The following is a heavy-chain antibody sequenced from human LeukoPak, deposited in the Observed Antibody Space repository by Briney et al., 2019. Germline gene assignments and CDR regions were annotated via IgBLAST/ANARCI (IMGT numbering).Heavy chain of an antibody. CDR3: AKVWADYDFWSAYYWYFDL. CDR1: VFTFSSYA. D-gene: IGHD3-3*01. V-gene: IGHV3-23*01. CDR2: VSGNGAGT. J-gene: IGHJ2*01. Sequence: PGGSLRLSCAASVFTFSSYAMSWVRQAPGKGREWVSAVSGNGAGTFYTDSVRGGSTISRDNSRHTLYLQMDSLRAEGTAVYYCAKVWADYDFWSAYYWYFDLWGRGTLVTISS.